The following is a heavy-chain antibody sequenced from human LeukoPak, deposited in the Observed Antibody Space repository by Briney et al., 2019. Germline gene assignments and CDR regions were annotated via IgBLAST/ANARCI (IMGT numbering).Heavy chain of an antibody. Sequence: SETLSLTCTVSGGSISSYYWSWIRQPPGKGLEWIGYIYYSGSTNYNPSLKSRVTISVDTSKNQFSLKLSSVTAADTAVYYCARRKVGSGSYYGDWGQGTLVTVSS. V-gene: IGHV4-59*08. D-gene: IGHD1-26*01. J-gene: IGHJ4*02. CDR3: ARRKVGSGSYYGD. CDR1: GGSISSYY. CDR2: IYYSGST.